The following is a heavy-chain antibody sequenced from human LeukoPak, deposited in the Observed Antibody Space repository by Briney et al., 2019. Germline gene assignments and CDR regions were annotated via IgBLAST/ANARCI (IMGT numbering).Heavy chain of an antibody. D-gene: IGHD5-18*01. Sequence: SETLSLTCTVSGGSINAYYWSWIRQPPGKGLEWIAYVRDNGENNYNPSLKSRVAISVDTANNQISLRLNFVTAADTAIYYCARQPANTAAFDIWGPGTMVTVSS. V-gene: IGHV4-59*08. J-gene: IGHJ3*02. CDR1: GGSINAYY. CDR3: ARQPANTAAFDI. CDR2: VRDNGEN.